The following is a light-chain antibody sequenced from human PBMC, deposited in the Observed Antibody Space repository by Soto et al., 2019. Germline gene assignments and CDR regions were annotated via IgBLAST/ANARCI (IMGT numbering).Light chain of an antibody. J-gene: IGKJ1*01. CDR3: QHYNSYPWT. CDR2: HAS. CDR1: QTINNW. Sequence: DIQMTQSPSTLSASIGDRVTITCRASQTINNWLAWYQQKPGKAPNLLIYHASNLETGVTSRFSGSAFGTEFTLTISSPQPDDFATYCCQHYNSYPWTFGTGNKVELK. V-gene: IGKV1-5*01.